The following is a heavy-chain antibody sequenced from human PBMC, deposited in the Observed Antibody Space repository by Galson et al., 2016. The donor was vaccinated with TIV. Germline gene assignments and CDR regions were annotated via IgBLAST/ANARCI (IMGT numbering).Heavy chain of an antibody. V-gene: IGHV3-30*01. CDR1: GLTFTDYA. CDR3: ARDVVGGAHDY. Sequence: SLRLSCAASGLTFTDYAMHWVRQAPGKGLEWVAVISYDGSDNNYADSVKGRFTISRDNSKTTLYLQMNSLRAEDTAVYYCARDVVGGAHDYWGQGTLVTVSS. CDR2: ISYDGSDN. D-gene: IGHD2-2*01. J-gene: IGHJ4*02.